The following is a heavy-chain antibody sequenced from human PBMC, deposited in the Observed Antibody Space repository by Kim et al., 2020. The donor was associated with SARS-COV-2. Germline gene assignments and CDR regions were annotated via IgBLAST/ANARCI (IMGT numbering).Heavy chain of an antibody. Sequence: GVSLRLSCAASGFTFSRYAMSWARQAPGKGLEWVSTISDSGVRTHYADSVKGRFTISRDNSKSTLFLQMNSLRAEDTAVYYCEASDYWGQGSLVTVSS. CDR2: ISDSGVRT. V-gene: IGHV3-23*01. CDR3: EASDY. J-gene: IGHJ4*02. CDR1: GFTFSRYA.